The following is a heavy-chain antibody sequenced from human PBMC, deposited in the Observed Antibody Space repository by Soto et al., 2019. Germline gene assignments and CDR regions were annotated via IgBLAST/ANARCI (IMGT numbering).Heavy chain of an antibody. Sequence: SETLSLTCTVSGDSISSGGYFWTWIRQQPGKGLEWIGHIYYSGSTYYNPSLKSRVTISADTSKKQFSLNLSSVTAAGTAVYYCARSLRNVVVVAATAVAVAGSIDYWGQGTLVTVSS. D-gene: IGHD2-15*01. V-gene: IGHV4-31*03. CDR2: IYYSGST. J-gene: IGHJ4*02. CDR3: ARSLRNVVVVAATAVAVAGSIDY. CDR1: GDSISSGGYF.